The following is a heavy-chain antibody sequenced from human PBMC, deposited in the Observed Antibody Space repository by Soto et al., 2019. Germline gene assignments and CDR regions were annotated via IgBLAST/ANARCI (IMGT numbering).Heavy chain of an antibody. D-gene: IGHD3-3*01. Sequence: SETLSLTCTVSGGSISSGGYYWSWISQHPGKGLEWIGYIYYSGSTYYNPSLKSRVTISVDTSKNQFSLKLSSVTAADTAVYYCARSSGRTYYDFWSAPSSDIWGQGTMVTVSS. CDR3: ARSSGRTYYDFWSAPSSDI. CDR2: IYYSGST. CDR1: GGSISSGGYY. J-gene: IGHJ3*02. V-gene: IGHV4-31*03.